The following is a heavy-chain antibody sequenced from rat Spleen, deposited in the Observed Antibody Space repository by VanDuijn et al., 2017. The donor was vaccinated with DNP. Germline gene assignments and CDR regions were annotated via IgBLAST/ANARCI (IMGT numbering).Heavy chain of an antibody. D-gene: IGHD1-3*01. J-gene: IGHJ4*01. CDR3: ARDDYGSYGALDA. CDR2: IISSGGGT. Sequence: EVQLVESGGDLVQPGRSLKLSCVAFGFTFNDYWMAWIRQVPGRGLEWIAGIISSGGGTYYPDSVEGRFTISRDNGQNTLYLQMNSLRSEDTATYYCARDDYGSYGALDAWGQGTSVTVSS. V-gene: IGHV5-31*01. CDR1: GFTFNDYW.